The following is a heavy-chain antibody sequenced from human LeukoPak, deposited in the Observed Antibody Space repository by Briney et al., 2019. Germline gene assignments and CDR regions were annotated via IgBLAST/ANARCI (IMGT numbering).Heavy chain of an antibody. CDR1: GGSFSGYY. V-gene: IGHV4-34*01. CDR2: INHSGST. Sequence: SETLSLTCAVYGGSFSGYYWSWIRQPPGKGLERIGEINHSGSTNYNPSLKSRVTISVDTSKNQFSLKLSSVTAADTAVYYCARGQGIVVVPAAMRLSITGTYYFDYWGQGTLVTVSS. D-gene: IGHD2-2*01. J-gene: IGHJ4*02. CDR3: ARGQGIVVVPAAMRLSITGTYYFDY.